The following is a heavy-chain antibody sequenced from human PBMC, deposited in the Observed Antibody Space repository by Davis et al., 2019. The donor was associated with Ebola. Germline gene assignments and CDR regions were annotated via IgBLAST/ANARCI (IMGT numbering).Heavy chain of an antibody. J-gene: IGHJ3*01. Sequence: GGSLRLSCAASGFTFSSYSMNWVRQAPGKGLEWVSYISSSSSTIYYADSVKGRFTISRDNSKNTLYLQMNSLRAEDTAVYYCANYIQRGAFDVWGQGTVVTVSS. CDR2: ISSSSSTI. D-gene: IGHD5-18*01. CDR1: GFTFSSYS. CDR3: ANYIQRGAFDV. V-gene: IGHV3-48*01.